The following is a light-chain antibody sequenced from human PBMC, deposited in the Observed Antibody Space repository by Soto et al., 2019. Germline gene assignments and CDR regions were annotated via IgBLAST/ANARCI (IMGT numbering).Light chain of an antibody. CDR1: QSVSSY. J-gene: IGKJ4*01. CDR3: QQHSNSLT. CDR2: DAS. V-gene: IGKV3-11*01. Sequence: EIVLTQSPATLSLSPGETATLSCRASQSVSSYLAWYQQKPGQAPRLLIYDASNRATGIPARFSGGGSGTDFTLTISGLEPEDFAVYYCQQHSNSLTFGGGTKVEIK.